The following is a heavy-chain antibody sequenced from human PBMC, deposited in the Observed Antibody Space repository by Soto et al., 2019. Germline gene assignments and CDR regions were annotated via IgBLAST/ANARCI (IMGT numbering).Heavy chain of an antibody. CDR1: GFTFSSYA. J-gene: IGHJ6*02. V-gene: IGHV3-23*01. Sequence: GGSLRLSCAASGFTFSSYAMSWVRQAPGKGLEWVSAISGSGGSTYYADSVKGRFTISRDNSKNTLYLQMNSLRAEDTTVYYCAKDLVGSSWYWGGVYYYYYGMDVWGQGTTVTVSS. CDR2: ISGSGGST. D-gene: IGHD6-13*01. CDR3: AKDLVGSSWYWGGVYYYYYGMDV.